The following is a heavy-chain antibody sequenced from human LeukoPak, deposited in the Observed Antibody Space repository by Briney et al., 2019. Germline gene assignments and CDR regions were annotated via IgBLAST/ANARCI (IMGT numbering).Heavy chain of an antibody. CDR3: ARESLETTVFGSSSWYGELYYFDY. V-gene: IGHV3-7*01. J-gene: IGHJ4*02. Sequence: GGSLRLSCAASGFTFSSYWVSWVRQAPGKGLEWVANIKQDGSEKYYVDSVKGRFTISRDNAKNSLYLQMNSLRAEDTAVYYCARESLETTVFGSSSWYGELYYFDYWGQGTLVTVSS. CDR2: IKQDGSEK. D-gene: IGHD6-13*01. CDR1: GFTFSSYW.